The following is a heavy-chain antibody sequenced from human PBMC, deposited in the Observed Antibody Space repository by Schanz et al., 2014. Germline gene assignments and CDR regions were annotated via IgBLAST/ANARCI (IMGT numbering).Heavy chain of an antibody. CDR3: ARDFHGYGPHLDY. V-gene: IGHV3-33*01. Sequence: QVPLVESGGGVVQPGRSLRLSCVASGFTFSSYDVFWVRQAPDKGLEWVAILWHDGSKKYYADSVKGRFTVSRDNSKNTLYLQLNSLRAEDTAVYYCARDFHGYGPHLDYWGQGSLVTVSS. J-gene: IGHJ4*02. CDR1: GFTFSSYD. CDR2: LWHDGSKK. D-gene: IGHD5-12*01.